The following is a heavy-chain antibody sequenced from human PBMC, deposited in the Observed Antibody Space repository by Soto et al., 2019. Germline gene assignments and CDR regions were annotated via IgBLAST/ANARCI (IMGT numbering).Heavy chain of an antibody. J-gene: IGHJ4*02. CDR1: GFTFSSYD. D-gene: IGHD6-13*01. V-gene: IGHV3-13*01. CDR3: ARRKYSSSWYYFDY. CDR2: IGTAGDT. Sequence: EVQLVESGGGLVQPGGSLRLSCADSGFTFSSYDMHWVRQATGKGLEWVSAIGTAGDTYYPGSVKGRFTISRENAKNSLYLQMNSLRAGDTAVYYCARRKYSSSWYYFDYWGQGTLVTVSS.